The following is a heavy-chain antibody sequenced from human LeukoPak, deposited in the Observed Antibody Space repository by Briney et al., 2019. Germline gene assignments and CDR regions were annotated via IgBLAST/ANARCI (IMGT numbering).Heavy chain of an antibody. D-gene: IGHD5-18*01. Sequence: GGSLRLSCAASGFTFDDYTMYWVRQAPGKGLEWVSLITWDGGSTYYADSVKGRFTISRDNAKTSLYLQMNSLRAEDTAVYYCARDLSGVRGYTYGRGIDYWGQGTLVTVSS. CDR3: ARDLSGVRGYTYGRGIDY. J-gene: IGHJ4*02. V-gene: IGHV3-43*01. CDR2: ITWDGGST. CDR1: GFTFDDYT.